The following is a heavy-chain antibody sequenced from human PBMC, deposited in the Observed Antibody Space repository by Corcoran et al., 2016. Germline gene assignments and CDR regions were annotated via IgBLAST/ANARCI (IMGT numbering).Heavy chain of an antibody. CDR1: GFTFSSYG. CDR3: ARGSRSGYYYFDD. V-gene: IGHV3-33*01. Sequence: QVQLVESGGGVVQPGRSLRLSCAASGFTFSSYGMHWVRQAPGKGLEWVAVIGYDGSNKYYADSVKGRFTISRDNSKNTLYLQMTSLRAEDTAVYYCARGSRSGYYYFDDWGQGTLVTVSS. CDR2: IGYDGSNK. J-gene: IGHJ4*02. D-gene: IGHD3-3*01.